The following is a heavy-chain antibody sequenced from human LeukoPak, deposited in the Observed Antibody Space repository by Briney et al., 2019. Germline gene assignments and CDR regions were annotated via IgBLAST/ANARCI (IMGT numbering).Heavy chain of an antibody. D-gene: IGHD5-24*01. CDR3: ASKMATPDPDY. J-gene: IGHJ4*02. V-gene: IGHV3-30*03. CDR1: GFTFSSYG. Sequence: GGSLRLSCAASGFTFSSYGMHWVRQAPGKGLEWVAVISYDGSNKYYADSEKGRFTISRDNSKNTLYLQMNSLRAEDTAVYYCASKMATPDPDYWGQGTLVTVSS. CDR2: ISYDGSNK.